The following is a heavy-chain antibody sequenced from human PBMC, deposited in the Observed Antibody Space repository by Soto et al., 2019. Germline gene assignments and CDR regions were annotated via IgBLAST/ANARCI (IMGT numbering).Heavy chain of an antibody. V-gene: IGHV3-7*01. J-gene: IGHJ4*02. CDR2: IKQDGREK. D-gene: IGHD6-19*01. CDR3: TKVVGLAGQD. CDR1: GLTFSNYW. Sequence: EVQLEESGGTLVQPGGSLRLSCAASGLTFSNYWMSWVRQAPGKGLEWVANIKQDGREKYYVDSVRGRFTISRDNAKNSLYLQMSSLRAEDTAVYHCTKVVGLAGQDWGQGTLVTVSS.